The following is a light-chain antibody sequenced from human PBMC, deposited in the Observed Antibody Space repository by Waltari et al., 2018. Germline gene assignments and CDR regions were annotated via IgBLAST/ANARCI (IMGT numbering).Light chain of an antibody. J-gene: IGKJ1*01. CDR3: QQYNNWPPTWT. CDR1: QSVSSN. CDR2: GAS. Sequence: EIVMTQSPATLSVSPGERATLSCRASQSVSSNLAWYQQKPDQAPRPLIYGASTRATGIPARFSGSGSGTEFTLTISSLQSEDFAVYYCQQYNNWPPTWTFGQGTKVEIK. V-gene: IGKV3-15*01.